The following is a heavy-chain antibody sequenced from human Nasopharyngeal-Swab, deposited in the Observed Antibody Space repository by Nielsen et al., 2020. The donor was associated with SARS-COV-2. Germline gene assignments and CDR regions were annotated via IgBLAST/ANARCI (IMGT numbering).Heavy chain of an antibody. J-gene: IGHJ4*02. D-gene: IGHD6-19*01. CDR3: AKDPVSSGPPVGIFDY. CDR1: GFTFSSYG. CDR2: VWYDGSNK. Sequence: GGSLRLSCAASGFTFSSYGMHWVRQAPGKGLEWVAVVWYDGSNKYYADSVKGRFTISRDNSKNTLYLQMNSLRAEDTAVYYCAKDPVSSGPPVGIFDYWGQGTLVTVSS. V-gene: IGHV3-33*06.